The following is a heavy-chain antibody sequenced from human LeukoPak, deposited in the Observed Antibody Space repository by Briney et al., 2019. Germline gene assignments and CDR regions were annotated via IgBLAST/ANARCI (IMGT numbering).Heavy chain of an antibody. J-gene: IGHJ4*02. V-gene: IGHV1-69*05. Sequence: SVKVSCKAFRGTFSSYAISWVRQAPGQGLEWMGGIIPIFGTANYAQKFQGRVTITTDESTSTAYMELSSLRSEDTAVYYCARDEESYGFDYWGQGTLVTVSS. D-gene: IGHD5-18*01. CDR3: ARDEESYGFDY. CDR1: RGTFSSYA. CDR2: IIPIFGTA.